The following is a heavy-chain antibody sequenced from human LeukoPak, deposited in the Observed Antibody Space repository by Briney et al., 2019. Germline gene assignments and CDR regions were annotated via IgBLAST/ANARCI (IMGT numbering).Heavy chain of an antibody. CDR1: GGSISSGSYY. CDR3: AGAAKCLPPVDVFNI. D-gene: IGHD3-10*02. CDR2: IYTSGST. V-gene: IGHV4-61*02. Sequence: SQTLSLTCTVSGGSISSGSYYWSWIRQPAGKGLEWIGRIYTSGSTNYNPSLKSRVTISVDTSKNQFSLKLSSVTAADTAVYYCAGAAKCLPPVDVFNIWAQGKMVTVSS. J-gene: IGHJ3*02.